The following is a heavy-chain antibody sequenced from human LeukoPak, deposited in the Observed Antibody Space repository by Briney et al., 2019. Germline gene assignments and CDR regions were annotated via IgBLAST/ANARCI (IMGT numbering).Heavy chain of an antibody. CDR2: IRSKAYGGTP. CDR1: GFTLGDYA. Sequence: GGSLRLSCTGSGFTLGDYAMNWVRQAPGKGLEWVGFIRSKAYGGTPEYAASVKGRFTISRDDSKSIAYLQMNSLKTEDTAVYYCTRVIVATKDYWGQGTLVTVSS. CDR3: TRVIVATKDY. J-gene: IGHJ4*02. D-gene: IGHD5-12*01. V-gene: IGHV3-49*04.